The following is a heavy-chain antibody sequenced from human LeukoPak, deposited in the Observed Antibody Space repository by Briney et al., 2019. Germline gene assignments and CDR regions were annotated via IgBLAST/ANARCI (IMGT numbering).Heavy chain of an antibody. CDR1: GFTVRSNY. CDR3: ASSGSYADY. D-gene: IGHD1-26*01. Sequence: GGSLRLSCAASGFTVRSNYMSWVRQAPGKGLEWVSVIYSAGNTYYADSVKDRFTISKDNFKNTLYLQMNSLRADDTAVYYCASSGSYADYWGQGTLVTVSS. V-gene: IGHV3-66*01. CDR2: IYSAGNT. J-gene: IGHJ4*02.